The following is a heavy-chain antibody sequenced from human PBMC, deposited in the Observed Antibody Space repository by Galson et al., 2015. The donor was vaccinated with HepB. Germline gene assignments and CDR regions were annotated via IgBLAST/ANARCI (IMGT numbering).Heavy chain of an antibody. CDR1: GFTLINYG. D-gene: IGHD3-10*01. V-gene: IGHV3-23*01. CDR2: VSVADNSI. CDR3: AKFAGSATYYTYSDY. Sequence: SLRLSCAASGFTLINYGMSWVRQAPGKGLEWVSSVSVADNSIDYADSVKGRFSISTDNSRNTLYLQMNSLRAEDTAVYYCAKFAGSATYYTYSDYWGQGTLVTVSS. J-gene: IGHJ4*02.